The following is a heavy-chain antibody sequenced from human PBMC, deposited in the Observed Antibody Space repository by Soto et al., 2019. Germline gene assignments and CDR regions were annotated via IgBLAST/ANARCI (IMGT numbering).Heavy chain of an antibody. CDR2: IWYDGTNK. Sequence: QVQLVDSGGGVVQPGRSLRLSCAASGFTFSSYGRHWVRQAPGKGLEWVAVIWYDGTNKYYADSVKGGFTISRDNSKNPLYLQMTSLRAEDTAVYYCAIVGYYDSSGYFDYWGQGTLVTVSS. D-gene: IGHD3-22*01. CDR1: GFTFSSYG. CDR3: AIVGYYDSSGYFDY. V-gene: IGHV3-33*01. J-gene: IGHJ4*02.